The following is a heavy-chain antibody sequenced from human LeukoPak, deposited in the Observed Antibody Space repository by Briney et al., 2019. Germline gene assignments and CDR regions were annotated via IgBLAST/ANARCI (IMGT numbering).Heavy chain of an antibody. V-gene: IGHV3-48*04. D-gene: IGHD2-15*01. J-gene: IGHJ4*02. CDR3: ARVRRATATHRRYFDY. CDR1: GFTFSSYS. Sequence: GGSLRLSCAASGFTFSSYSMNWVRQAPGKGLEWVSYISSSSSTIYYADSVKGRFTISRDNAKNSLYLQMNSLRAEDTAVYYCARVRRATATHRRYFDYWGQGTLVTVSS. CDR2: ISSSSSTI.